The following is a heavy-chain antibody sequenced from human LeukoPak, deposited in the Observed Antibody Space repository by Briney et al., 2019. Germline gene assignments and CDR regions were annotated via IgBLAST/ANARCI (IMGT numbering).Heavy chain of an antibody. CDR3: ARDDSRNYYDSSGYFSDY. V-gene: IGHV1-2*02. J-gene: IGHJ4*02. D-gene: IGHD3-22*01. CDR2: MNPNSGGT. CDR1: GYTFTSYD. Sequence: GASVKVSCKASGYTFTSYDINWVRQATGQGLEWMGWMNPNSGGTNYAQKFQGRVTMTRDTSISTAYMELSRLRSDDTAVYYCARDDSRNYYDSSGYFSDYWGQGTLVTVSS.